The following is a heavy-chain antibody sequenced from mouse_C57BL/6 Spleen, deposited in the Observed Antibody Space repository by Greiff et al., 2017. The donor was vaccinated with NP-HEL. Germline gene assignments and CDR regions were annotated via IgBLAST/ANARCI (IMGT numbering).Heavy chain of an antibody. J-gene: IGHJ1*03. CDR3: TRGDYGSYWYFDV. V-gene: IGHV5-9-1*02. CDR2: ISSGGDYI. D-gene: IGHD1-1*01. Sequence: EVQLVESGEGLVKPGGSLKLSCAASGFTFSSYAMSWVRQTPEKRLEWVAYISSGGDYIYYADTVKGRFTISRDNARNTLYLQMSSLKSEDTAMYYCTRGDYGSYWYFDVWGTGTTVTVSS. CDR1: GFTFSSYA.